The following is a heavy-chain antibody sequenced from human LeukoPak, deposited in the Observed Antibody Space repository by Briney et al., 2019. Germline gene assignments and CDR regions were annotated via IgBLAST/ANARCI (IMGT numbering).Heavy chain of an antibody. CDR1: GYTFTSYD. CDR3: ARDSSGFDY. J-gene: IGHJ4*02. D-gene: IGHD3-22*01. V-gene: IGHV1-2*04. Sequence: ASVKVSCKASGYTFTSYDINWVRQAPGQGLEWMGWINPNSGGTNYAQKFQGWVTMTRDTSISTAYMELSSLRSEDTAVYYCARDSSGFDYWGQGTLVTVSS. CDR2: INPNSGGT.